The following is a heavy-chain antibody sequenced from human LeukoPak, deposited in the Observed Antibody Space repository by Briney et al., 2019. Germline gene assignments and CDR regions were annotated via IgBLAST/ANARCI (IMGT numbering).Heavy chain of an antibody. CDR2: ISWDGGSI. CDR3: AKDIRGSTSWYGLDY. Sequence: GGSLRLSCAASGFTFDDYAMHWVRQPPGKGLEWVSLISWDGGSIYYADSVKGRFTISRDNSKNSLYLQMISLRAEDTALYYCAKDIRGSTSWYGLDYWGQGTLVTVSS. V-gene: IGHV3-43D*03. J-gene: IGHJ4*02. CDR1: GFTFDDYA. D-gene: IGHD6-13*01.